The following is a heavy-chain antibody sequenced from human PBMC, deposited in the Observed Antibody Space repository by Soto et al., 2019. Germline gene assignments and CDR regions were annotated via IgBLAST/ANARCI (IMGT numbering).Heavy chain of an antibody. V-gene: IGHV4-34*01. D-gene: IGHD5-18*01. CDR3: ARLRGYSYVLDDV. CDR2: INHSGST. Sequence: QVQLQQWGAGLLKPSETLSLTCAVYGGSFSGYYWSWIRQPPGKGLEWIGEINHSGSTNYNPSLKSRVTISVDTSKNQFSLKLSSVTAADTAVYYCARLRGYSYVLDDVWGQGTTVTVSS. J-gene: IGHJ6*02. CDR1: GGSFSGYY.